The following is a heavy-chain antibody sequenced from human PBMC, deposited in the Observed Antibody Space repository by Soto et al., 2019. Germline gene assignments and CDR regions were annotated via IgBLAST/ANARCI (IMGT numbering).Heavy chain of an antibody. D-gene: IGHD3-10*01. CDR2: ISYDGSNK. CDR1: GFTFSNYV. Sequence: QVQLVESGGGVVQPGRSLRLSCAASGFTFSNYVMHWVRQAPGKGLVWVAVISYDGSNKYYADSVKGRFTISRDNSKNTLYLQMNSLRAEDTAVYYCARGRDGSGSSSAYWGQGTLVTVSS. J-gene: IGHJ4*02. V-gene: IGHV3-30-3*01. CDR3: ARGRDGSGSSSAY.